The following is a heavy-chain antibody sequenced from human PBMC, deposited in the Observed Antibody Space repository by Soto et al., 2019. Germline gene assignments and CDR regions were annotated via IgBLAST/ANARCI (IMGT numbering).Heavy chain of an antibody. V-gene: IGHV1-69*13. CDR3: ASQQCGGDCLYYGMDV. CDR2: IIPIFGTA. Sequence: ASVKVSCKASGGTFSSYAISWVRQAPGQGLEWMGGIIPIFGTANYAQKFQGRVTITADESTSTAYMELSSLRSEDTAVYYCASQQCGGDCLYYGMDVWGQGTTVTVSS. CDR1: GGTFSSYA. D-gene: IGHD2-21*02. J-gene: IGHJ6*02.